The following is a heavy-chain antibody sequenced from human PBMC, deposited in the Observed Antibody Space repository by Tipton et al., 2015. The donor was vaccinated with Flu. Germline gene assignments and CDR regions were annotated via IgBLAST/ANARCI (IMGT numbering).Heavy chain of an antibody. V-gene: IGHV3-33*06. CDR3: AKDAATGTAYNNYYGMDV. CDR1: GFTFSNFA. D-gene: IGHD1-1*01. J-gene: IGHJ6*02. Sequence: SLRLSCAASGFTFSNFAMHWVRQAPGKGLEWVAGVWYDGTNEYYADSVKGRFTISRDNSKNTLYLQMNSLRAEDTAVYYCAKDAATGTAYNNYYGMDVWGQGTTVTVSS. CDR2: VWYDGTNE.